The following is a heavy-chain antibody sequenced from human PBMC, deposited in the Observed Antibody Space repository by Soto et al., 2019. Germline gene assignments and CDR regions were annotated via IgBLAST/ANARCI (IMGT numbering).Heavy chain of an antibody. V-gene: IGHV3-23*01. Sequence: GGSLRLSCAASGFTFSNYDMSWVRQAPGKGLEWVSAISVSGDTTYYADSVKGRFTISRDSSKNTLYLQMNTLRAEDTAVYYCAKNRNTGVAGTSCWFGPWGQGTLVTVSS. D-gene: IGHD6-19*01. J-gene: IGHJ5*02. CDR2: ISVSGDTT. CDR3: AKNRNTGVAGTSCWFGP. CDR1: GFTFSNYD.